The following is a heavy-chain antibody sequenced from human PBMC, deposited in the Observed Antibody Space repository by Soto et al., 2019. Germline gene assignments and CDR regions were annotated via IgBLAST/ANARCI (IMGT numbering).Heavy chain of an antibody. Sequence: SETLSLTCAVSSGSISSSNWWSWVRQPPGKGLEWIGEIYHSGSTNYNPSLKSRVTISVDKSKNQFSLKLSSVTAADTAVYYCARRALLRYFDWLFDYWGQGTLVTVS. CDR1: SGSISSSNW. CDR2: IYHSGST. V-gene: IGHV4-4*02. D-gene: IGHD3-9*01. CDR3: ARRALLRYFDWLFDY. J-gene: IGHJ4*02.